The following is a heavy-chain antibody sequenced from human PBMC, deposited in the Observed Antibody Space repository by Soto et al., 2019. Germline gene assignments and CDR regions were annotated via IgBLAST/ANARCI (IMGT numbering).Heavy chain of an antibody. J-gene: IGHJ4*02. V-gene: IGHV1-18*01. Sequence: ASVTVSCKASVYTFTSYGISWVRQAPGQGLEWMGWISAYNGNTNYAQKLQGRVTMTTDTSTSTAYMELRSLRSDDTAVYYCARDLGESSGWYAGDYWGQGTLVTVSS. CDR3: ARDLGESSGWYAGDY. CDR1: VYTFTSYG. CDR2: ISAYNGNT. D-gene: IGHD6-19*01.